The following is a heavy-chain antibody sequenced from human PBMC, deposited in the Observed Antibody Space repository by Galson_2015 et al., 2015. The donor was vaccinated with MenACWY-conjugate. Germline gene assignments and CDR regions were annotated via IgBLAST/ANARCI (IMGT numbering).Heavy chain of an antibody. V-gene: IGHV3-74*01. J-gene: IGHJ4*02. CDR3: ARDNNWYFDS. CDR1: GFTFNNYW. Sequence: SLRLSCAASGFTFNNYWMHWVRQPPGKGLEWISYIKADGSFSNYADSVKGRFTISTDNAKNMVYLQMDGLGDEDTAVYFCARDNNWYFDSWGQGTLVTVSS. CDR2: IKADGSFS. D-gene: IGHD1-1*01.